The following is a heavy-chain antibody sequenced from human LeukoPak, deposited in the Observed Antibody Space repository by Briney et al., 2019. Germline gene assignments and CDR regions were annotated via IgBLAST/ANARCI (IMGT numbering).Heavy chain of an antibody. D-gene: IGHD3-10*01. CDR3: ARGITMVRGVKMVYYYMDV. J-gene: IGHJ6*03. Sequence: SETLSLTCTVSGYSISSGYYWGWIRQPPGKGLEWIGRIYTSGSTNYNPSLKSRVTMSVDTSKNQFSLKLSSVTAADTAVYYCARGITMVRGVKMVYYYMDVWGKGTTVTISS. V-gene: IGHV4-38-2*02. CDR1: GYSISSGYY. CDR2: IYTSGST.